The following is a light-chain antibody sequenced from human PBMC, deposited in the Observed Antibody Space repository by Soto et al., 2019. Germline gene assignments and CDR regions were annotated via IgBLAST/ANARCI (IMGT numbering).Light chain of an antibody. CDR2: KTS. V-gene: IGKV1-5*03. CDR1: QSISSW. Sequence: DIQMTQSHSTLSASVGDRVTITCRASQSISSWFACYQQKPGKAPNPLIYKTSRLEIGFQSRFSGSGSGTEFTLTISSLQPDDVATYYCQRYNSYWTFGQGTKVAIK. J-gene: IGKJ1*01. CDR3: QRYNSYWT.